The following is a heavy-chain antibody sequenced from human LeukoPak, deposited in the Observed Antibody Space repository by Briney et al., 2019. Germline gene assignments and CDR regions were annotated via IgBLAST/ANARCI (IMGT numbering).Heavy chain of an antibody. V-gene: IGHV3-23*01. D-gene: IGHD3-16*02. Sequence: GGSLRLSCAPSGFTLSTYAMSWVRHAPGKGLEWVSTISGSGANTYYADSVGGRLTISRDNCKNTLYLHMNSLRAENAAVYYGAKERAGYTNPYYVDYWGQGTLVTVTS. CDR3: AKERAGYTNPYYVDY. CDR1: GFTLSTYA. CDR2: ISGSGANT. J-gene: IGHJ4*02.